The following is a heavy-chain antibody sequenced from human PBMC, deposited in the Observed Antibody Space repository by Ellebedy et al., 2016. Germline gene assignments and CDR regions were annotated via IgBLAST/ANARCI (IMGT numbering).Heavy chain of an antibody. CDR1: GGSINSVGDY. D-gene: IGHD6-19*01. J-gene: IGHJ6*03. CDR3: ARGKRGIAVVPHYKDV. CDR2: IYYSGST. Sequence: SGTLSLTXNVSGGSINSVGDYWSWIRQHPGKGLEWIGYIYYSGSTHYNPPLQSRVTISVDTSKNQFALELSSVTAADTAVYYCARGKRGIAVVPHYKDVWGKGTTVTVSS. V-gene: IGHV4-31*03.